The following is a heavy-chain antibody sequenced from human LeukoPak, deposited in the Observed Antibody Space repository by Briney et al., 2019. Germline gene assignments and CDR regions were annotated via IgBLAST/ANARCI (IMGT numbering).Heavy chain of an antibody. CDR2: IYHSGSS. V-gene: IGHV4-59*01. D-gene: IGHD1-26*01. J-gene: IGHJ4*02. Sequence: SETLSLTCTVSGGAISGYYWSWIRQPPGKGLEWIGYIYHSGSSNYNPSLKSRVTISVDTSKNQFSLKLTSVTAADTAVYYCVREGSSGSYNYWGQGALVTVSS. CDR1: GGAISGYY. CDR3: VREGSSGSYNY.